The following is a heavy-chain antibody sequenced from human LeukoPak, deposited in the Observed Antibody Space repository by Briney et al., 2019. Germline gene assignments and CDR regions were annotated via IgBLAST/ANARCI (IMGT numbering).Heavy chain of an antibody. CDR3: ARDRRYGYYDFLSSGDYYYYYTDV. D-gene: IGHD3-3*01. V-gene: IGHV1-46*01. J-gene: IGHJ6*03. CDR2: INPSGGST. CDR1: GYTFTSYY. Sequence: ASVKVSCKASGYTFTSYYMHWVRQAPGQGLEWMGIINPSGGSTSYAQKFQGRVTMTRDMSTSTVYMELSSLRSEDTAVYYCARDRRYGYYDFLSSGDYYYYYTDVWGKGTTVNVSS.